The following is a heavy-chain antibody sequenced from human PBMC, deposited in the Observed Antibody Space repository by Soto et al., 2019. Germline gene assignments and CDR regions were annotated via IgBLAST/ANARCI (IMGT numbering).Heavy chain of an antibody. V-gene: IGHV4-39*01. J-gene: IGHJ6*02. CDR1: GGSINSSSYF. D-gene: IGHD2-15*01. CDR2: IYYSGST. Sequence: PSETLSLTCSVSGGSINSSSYFWGWVRQPPGKGLEWIGSIYYSGSTYYNPSLRSRVTISVDTSKNQFSVRLNSVTASDTAVYYCAPLSVSLSGPYGIHVWGQGATVTVSS. CDR3: APLSVSLSGPYGIHV.